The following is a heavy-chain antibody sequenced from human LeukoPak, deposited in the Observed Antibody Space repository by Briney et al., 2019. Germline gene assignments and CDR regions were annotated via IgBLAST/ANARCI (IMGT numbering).Heavy chain of an antibody. J-gene: IGHJ6*03. CDR3: ARVIYEDYMDV. CDR2: IYSGGST. V-gene: IGHV3-53*01. D-gene: IGHD5/OR15-5a*01. CDR1: GFTVSSNY. Sequence: GGSLRLSCAASGFTVSSNYMSWVRQAPGKGLECVSVIYSGGSTYYADSVKGRFTISRDNSKNTLYLQMNSLRAEDTAVYYCARVIYEDYMDVWGKGTTVTVSS.